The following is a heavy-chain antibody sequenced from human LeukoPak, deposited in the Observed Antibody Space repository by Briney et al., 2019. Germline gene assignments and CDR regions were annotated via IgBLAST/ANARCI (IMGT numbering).Heavy chain of an antibody. V-gene: IGHV1-69*04. Sequence: SVKVSCKASGGTFSSYAISWVRQAPGQGLEWMGRIIPILGIANYAQKFQGRVTITADKSTSTAYMELSSLRSEGTAVYYCARGPTYYYDSSGYAYFDYWGQGTLVTVSS. CDR1: GGTFSSYA. CDR2: IIPILGIA. D-gene: IGHD3-22*01. J-gene: IGHJ4*02. CDR3: ARGPTYYYDSSGYAYFDY.